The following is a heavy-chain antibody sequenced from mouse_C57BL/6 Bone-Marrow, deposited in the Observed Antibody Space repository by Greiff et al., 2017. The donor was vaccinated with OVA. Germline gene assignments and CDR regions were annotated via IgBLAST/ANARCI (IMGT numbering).Heavy chain of an antibody. J-gene: IGHJ1*03. D-gene: IGHD1-1*01. CDR3: ARIITTVVWYFDD. CDR1: GYTFTSYG. V-gene: IGHV1-81*01. Sequence: QVQLQQSGAELARPGASVKLSCKASGYTFTSYGISWVKQRTGQGLEWIGEIYPRSGNTYYNEKFKGKATLTADKSSSTAYMELRSLTSEDSAVKFRARIITTVVWYFDDWGTGTTVTVSS. CDR2: IYPRSGNT.